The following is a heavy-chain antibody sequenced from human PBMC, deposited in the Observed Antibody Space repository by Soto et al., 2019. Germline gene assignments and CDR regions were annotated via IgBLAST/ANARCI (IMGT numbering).Heavy chain of an antibody. J-gene: IGHJ6*02. CDR1: GGSISSSNW. CDR2: IYHSGST. CDR3: ARTNARTTGTTDYYYGMDV. D-gene: IGHD1-1*01. Sequence: SETLSLTCAVSGGSISSSNWWSWVRLPPGKGLEWIGEIYHSGSTNYNPSLKSRVTISVDKSKNQFSLKLSSVTAADTAVYYCARTNARTTGTTDYYYGMDVWGQGTTVTVSS. V-gene: IGHV4-4*02.